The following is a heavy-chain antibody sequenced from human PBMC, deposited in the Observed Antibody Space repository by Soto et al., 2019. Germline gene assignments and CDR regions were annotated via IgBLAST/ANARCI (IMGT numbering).Heavy chain of an antibody. CDR3: ASTLYGGNSSGAFDI. CDR2: IYHSGST. D-gene: IGHD2-21*02. V-gene: IGHV4-30-2*01. J-gene: IGHJ3*02. Sequence: QLQLQESGSGLVKPSQTLSLTCAVSGGSISSGGYSWSWIRQPPGKGLEWIGYIYHSGSTYYNPSLKSRVSISVDRSKNPFHLKLSSATAADTAVYYCASTLYGGNSSGAFDIWGQGTMVTVSS. CDR1: GGSISSGGYS.